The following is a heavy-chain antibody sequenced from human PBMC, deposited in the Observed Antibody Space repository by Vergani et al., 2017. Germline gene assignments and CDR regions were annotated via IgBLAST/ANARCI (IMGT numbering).Heavy chain of an antibody. D-gene: IGHD6-19*01. Sequence: QVQLVESGGGVVQPGGSLRLSFAASGFTFSSYGMHWVRQAPGKGLEWVAFIRYDGSNKYYADSVKGRFTISRDNSKNTLYLQMNSLRAEDTAVYYCRGVAGTGRDYWGQGTLVTVSS. V-gene: IGHV3-30*02. J-gene: IGHJ4*02. CDR2: IRYDGSNK. CDR3: RGVAGTGRDY. CDR1: GFTFSSYG.